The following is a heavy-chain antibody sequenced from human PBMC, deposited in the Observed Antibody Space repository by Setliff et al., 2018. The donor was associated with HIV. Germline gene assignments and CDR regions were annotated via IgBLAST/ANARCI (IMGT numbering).Heavy chain of an antibody. D-gene: IGHD1-7*01. V-gene: IGHV4-59*06. Sequence: SETLSLTCAVYGGSFSGYYWSWIRQPPGKGLGWIGYIYYSGSSYYNPSLQSRITMSVETSMNQFSLRLTSVTAADTAIYYCARTIQPSSSPFDFWGQGILVTVSS. CDR2: IYYSGSS. CDR3: ARTIQPSSSPFDF. CDR1: GGSFSGYY. J-gene: IGHJ4*02.